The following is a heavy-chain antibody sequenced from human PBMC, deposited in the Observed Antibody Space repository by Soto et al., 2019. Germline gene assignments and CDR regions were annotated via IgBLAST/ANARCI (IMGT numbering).Heavy chain of an antibody. J-gene: IGHJ3*02. CDR2: IYYSGST. V-gene: IGHV4-31*11. Sequence: SETLSLTCDVSGGSISSGGYYWSWIRQHPGKGLEWIGYIYYSGSTYYNPSLKSRVTISVDTSKNQFSLKLSSVTAADTAVYYCARDSDYYDSTLDIWGQGTRVTVSS. CDR3: ARDSDYYDSTLDI. D-gene: IGHD3-22*01. CDR1: GGSISSGGYY.